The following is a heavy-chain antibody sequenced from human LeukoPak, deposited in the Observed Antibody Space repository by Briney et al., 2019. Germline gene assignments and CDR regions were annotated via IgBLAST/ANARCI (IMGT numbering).Heavy chain of an antibody. J-gene: IGHJ4*02. V-gene: IGHV4-61*02. Sequence: PSETLSLTCTVSGGSISSGSYYWSWIRQPAGKGLEWIGRIYTSGSTNYNPSLKSRVTISVDTSKNQFSLKLSSVTAADTAVYYCARSSYIAAPDYWGQGTLVTVSS. CDR3: ARSSYIAAPDY. CDR2: IYTSGST. CDR1: GGSISSGSYY. D-gene: IGHD6-13*01.